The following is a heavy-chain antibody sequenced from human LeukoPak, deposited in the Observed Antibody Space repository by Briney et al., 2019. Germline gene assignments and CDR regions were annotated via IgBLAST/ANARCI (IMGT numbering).Heavy chain of an antibody. V-gene: IGHV4-4*02. D-gene: IGHD2-15*01. CDR1: GGSISSSNW. Sequence: PSGTLSLTCAVSGGSISSSNWWSWVRQPPGKGLEWIGEIYHSGSTNYNSSLKSRVTISVDKSKNQFSLKLSSVTAADTAVYYCARGLRYCSGGSCYSDYYYGMDVWGKGTTVTVSS. J-gene: IGHJ6*04. CDR3: ARGLRYCSGGSCYSDYYYGMDV. CDR2: IYHSGST.